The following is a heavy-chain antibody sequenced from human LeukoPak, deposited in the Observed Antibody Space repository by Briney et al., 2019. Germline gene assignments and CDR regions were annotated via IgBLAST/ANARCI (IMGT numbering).Heavy chain of an antibody. V-gene: IGHV3-7*01. CDR3: VRDGGVDGYDLLDY. J-gene: IGHJ4*02. D-gene: IGHD5-24*01. CDR1: GFTFSNYW. CDR2: INQDGSKE. Sequence: GGSLRLSCVASGFTFSNYWMTWVRQAPGKGLEWVAQINQDGSKEYYMDSVKARFTISRDNAKNSLSLQMNSLRAEDTAVYYCVRDGGVDGYDLLDYWGQGTLVTVSS.